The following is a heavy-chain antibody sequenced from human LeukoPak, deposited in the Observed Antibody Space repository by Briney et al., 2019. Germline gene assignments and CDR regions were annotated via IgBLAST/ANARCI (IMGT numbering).Heavy chain of an antibody. J-gene: IGHJ4*02. D-gene: IGHD3-22*01. Sequence: PSQTLSLTCIVSGGSISRNNYYWGWIRQPPGKGLEWIGSIYYSGSTYYNPSLKSRVTMSVDTSKNQFSLKLSSVTAADTALYYCATRSGYYYPIDYWGQGTLVTVSS. CDR2: IYYSGST. CDR1: GGSISRNNYY. CDR3: ATRSGYYYPIDY. V-gene: IGHV4-39*01.